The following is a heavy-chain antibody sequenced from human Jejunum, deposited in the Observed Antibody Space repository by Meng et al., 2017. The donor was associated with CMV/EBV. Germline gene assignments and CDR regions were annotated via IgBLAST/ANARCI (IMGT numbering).Heavy chain of an antibody. CDR3: AGAPPVAAPGSYFDS. V-gene: IGHV4-34*01. CDR1: ASFSVNS. D-gene: IGHD1-14*01. J-gene: IGHJ4*02. Sequence: ASFSVNSWGWIRQSPGTALEWIGEVTPSGTATYNPSLESRVTISRDTSKNQFSLRLTSVTVEDTAVYYCAGAPPVAAPGSYFDSWGQGAQVTVSS. CDR2: VTPSGTA.